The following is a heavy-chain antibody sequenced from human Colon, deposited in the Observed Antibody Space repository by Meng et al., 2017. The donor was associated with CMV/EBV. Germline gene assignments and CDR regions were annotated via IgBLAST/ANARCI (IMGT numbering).Heavy chain of an antibody. D-gene: IGHD1-26*01. J-gene: IGHJ4*02. CDR3: ARDPSGSRVPFDY. CDR1: GYTFSDYH. Sequence: QVQLVQSGAEVKKPGASVKVSCKASGYTFSDYHIHWVRQAAGQGLEWMGWINSNSGATDYAQKFQGRLTMTRDTSITTVYMELSSLRSDDTAVYYCARDPSGSRVPFDYWGQGSLVTVSS. V-gene: IGHV1-2*02. CDR2: INSNSGAT.